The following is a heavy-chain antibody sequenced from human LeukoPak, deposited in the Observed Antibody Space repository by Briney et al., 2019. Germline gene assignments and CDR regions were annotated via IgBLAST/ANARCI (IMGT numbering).Heavy chain of an antibody. V-gene: IGHV3-15*01. D-gene: IGHD3-10*01. CDR3: TTEWATGIGY. CDR2: IKSKTDGGTT. Sequence: PGGSLRLSCAASGFTFSSYWMSWVRQAPGKGLERVRRIKSKTDGGTTDYAAPVKGRFTISRDDSKNTLYLQMNSLKTEDTAVYYCTTEWATGIGYWGQGTLVTVSS. CDR1: GFTFSSYW. J-gene: IGHJ4*02.